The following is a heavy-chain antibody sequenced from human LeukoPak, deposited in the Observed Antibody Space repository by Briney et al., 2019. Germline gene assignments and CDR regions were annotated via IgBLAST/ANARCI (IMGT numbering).Heavy chain of an antibody. CDR3: ARLSFGESDYYYGVDV. D-gene: IGHD3-10*01. CDR1: GYSFTSYW. V-gene: IGHV5-51*01. CDR2: IYPGDSDT. Sequence: GESLKISCKGSGYSFTSYWIGWVRQMPGKGLEWMGIIYPGDSDTRYSPPFQGQVTISADKSISTAYLQWSSLKASDTAMYYCARLSFGESDYYYGVDVWGQGTTVTVSS. J-gene: IGHJ6*02.